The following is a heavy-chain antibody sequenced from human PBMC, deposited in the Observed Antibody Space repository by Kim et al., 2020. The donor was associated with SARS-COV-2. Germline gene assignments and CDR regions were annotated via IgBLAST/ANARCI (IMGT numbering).Heavy chain of an antibody. D-gene: IGHD6-13*01. Sequence: NPSLKGRVTISVDTSKNQFSLKLSSVTAADTAVYYCARLTVAAAPNGMDVWGQGTTVTVSS. CDR3: ARLTVAAAPNGMDV. V-gene: IGHV4-34*01. J-gene: IGHJ6*02.